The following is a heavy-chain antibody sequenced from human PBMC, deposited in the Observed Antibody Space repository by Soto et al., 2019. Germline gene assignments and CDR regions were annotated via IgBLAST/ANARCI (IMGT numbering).Heavy chain of an antibody. Sequence: QVQLQESGPGLVKPSETLSLTCTVSGGSITSYYWNWIRQPPGKGLEWIGYIYSSGSTNYNPSLRGRVSISLDTSKNQVSLNVTSVTAADTAVYYCAATPRYWGQGRLVTVSS. CDR2: IYSSGST. D-gene: IGHD2-15*01. V-gene: IGHV4-59*01. CDR1: GGSITSYY. CDR3: AATPRY. J-gene: IGHJ4*02.